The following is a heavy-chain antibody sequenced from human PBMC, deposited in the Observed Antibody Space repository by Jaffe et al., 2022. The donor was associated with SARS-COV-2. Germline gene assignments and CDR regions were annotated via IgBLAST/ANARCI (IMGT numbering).Heavy chain of an antibody. Sequence: EVQLVESGGGLVQPGGSLRLSCAASGFTFSSYAMHWVRQAPGKGLEYVSAISSNGGSTYYANSVKGRFTISRDNSKNTLYLQMGSLRAEDMAVYYCARGRGSGSPDFDYWGQGTLVTVSS. D-gene: IGHD3-10*01. CDR1: GFTFSSYA. CDR3: ARGRGSGSPDFDY. V-gene: IGHV3-64*01. CDR2: ISSNGGST. J-gene: IGHJ4*02.